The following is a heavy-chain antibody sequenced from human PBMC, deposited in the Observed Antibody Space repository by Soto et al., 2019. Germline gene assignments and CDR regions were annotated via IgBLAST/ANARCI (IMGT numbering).Heavy chain of an antibody. V-gene: IGHV3-74*01. CDR3: ARVAIFGAMEFDP. D-gene: IGHD3-3*01. CDR2: INSDGSST. J-gene: IGHJ5*02. Sequence: GGSLRLSCAASGFTFSSYWMDWVRQAPGKGLVWVSRINSDGSSTSYADSVKGRFTISRDNAKNTLYLQMNSLRAEDTAVYYCARVAIFGAMEFDPWGQGTLVTVSS. CDR1: GFTFSSYW.